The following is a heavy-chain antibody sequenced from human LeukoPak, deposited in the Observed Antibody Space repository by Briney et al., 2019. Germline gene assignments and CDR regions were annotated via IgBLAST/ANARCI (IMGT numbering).Heavy chain of an antibody. CDR1: GDGVSSNSAA. CDR2: TYYRSKWYN. CDR3: ARIVGGGPDS. Sequence: SQTLSLTCAISGDGVSSNSAAWNWIRQSPSRGPEWPGRTYYRSKWYNDYAVSVKSRITINPDTSKNQFSLLLNSVTPEDTAVYFCARIVGGGPDSWGQGTLVTVSS. V-gene: IGHV6-1*01. J-gene: IGHJ4*02. D-gene: IGHD3-16*01.